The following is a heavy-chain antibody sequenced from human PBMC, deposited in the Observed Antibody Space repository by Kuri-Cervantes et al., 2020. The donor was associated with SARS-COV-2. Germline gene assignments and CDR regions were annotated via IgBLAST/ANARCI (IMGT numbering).Heavy chain of an antibody. CDR3: ARDRSGGGIMRGGWYFDL. J-gene: IGHJ2*01. CDR1: GFTFSSYA. V-gene: IGHV3-23*01. D-gene: IGHD3-16*01. CDR2: ISGSGGST. Sequence: GGSLRLSCAASGFTFSSYAMSWVRQAPGKGLEWVSAISGSGGSTYYADSVKGRFTISRDNSKNTLYLQMNSLRAEDTAVYYCARDRSGGGIMRGGWYFDLWGRGTLVTVSS.